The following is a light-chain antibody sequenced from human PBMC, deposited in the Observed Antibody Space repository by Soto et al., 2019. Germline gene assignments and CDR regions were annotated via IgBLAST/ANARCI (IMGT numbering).Light chain of an antibody. Sequence: ENVLTQSPATLSLSPGERATLSCRASQSVSRNLAWYQQKPGQAPRLLIYGASTRATGIPVRFSGSGSGTEFTLTISSLQSEDSAVHYCQQYNNWPPWTFGQGTKVDIK. CDR2: GAS. V-gene: IGKV3-15*01. CDR1: QSVSRN. CDR3: QQYNNWPPWT. J-gene: IGKJ1*01.